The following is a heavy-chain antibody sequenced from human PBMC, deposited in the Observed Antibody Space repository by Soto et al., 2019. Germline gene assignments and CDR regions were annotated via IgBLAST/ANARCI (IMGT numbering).Heavy chain of an antibody. CDR1: GCTFSSYA. D-gene: IGHD2-2*01. CDR3: ARHVPAAGYYYGMDV. Sequence: QVQLVQSGAEVQKPGSSVKVSCKASGCTFSSYAISWVRQAPGQGLEWMGGIIPIFGTADYAQKFQGRVTITADESTSTAYMELSSLRSEDTAVYYCARHVPAAGYYYGMDVWGQGTTVTVSS. CDR2: IIPIFGTA. V-gene: IGHV1-69*12. J-gene: IGHJ6*02.